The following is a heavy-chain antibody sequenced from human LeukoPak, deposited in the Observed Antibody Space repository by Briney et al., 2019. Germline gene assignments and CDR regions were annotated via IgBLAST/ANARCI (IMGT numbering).Heavy chain of an antibody. Sequence: GGSLRLSCAASGFTFSNAWMSWVRQAPGKGLEWVAFIRYDGSNKYYADSVKGRFTISRDNSKNTLYLQMNSLRGEDTAVYYCARDLNGRFDIWGQGTLVTVSS. V-gene: IGHV3-30*02. D-gene: IGHD1-1*01. J-gene: IGHJ5*02. CDR2: IRYDGSNK. CDR1: GFTFSNAW. CDR3: ARDLNGRFDI.